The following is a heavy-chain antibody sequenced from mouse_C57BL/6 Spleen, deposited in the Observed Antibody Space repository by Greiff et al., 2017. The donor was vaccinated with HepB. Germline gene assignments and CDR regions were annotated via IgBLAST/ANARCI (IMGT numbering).Heavy chain of an antibody. CDR1: GYTFTDYE. CDR2: IDPETGGT. D-gene: IGHD2-4*01. CDR3: TSMYDYDEDY. Sequence: QVQLKQSGAELVRPGASVTLSCKASGYTFTDYEMHWVKQTPVHGLEWIGAIDPETGGTAYNQKFKGKAILTADKSSSTAYMELRSLTSEDSAVYYCTSMYDYDEDYWGQGTTLTVSS. V-gene: IGHV1-15*01. J-gene: IGHJ2*01.